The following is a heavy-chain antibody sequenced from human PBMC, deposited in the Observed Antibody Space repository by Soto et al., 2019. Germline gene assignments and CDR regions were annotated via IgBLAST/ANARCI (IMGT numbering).Heavy chain of an antibody. D-gene: IGHD3-16*01. V-gene: IGHV4-31*03. CDR1: GGSISSGGYY. Sequence: QVQLQESGPGLVKPSQTLSLTCTVSGGSISSGGYYWSWIRQHPGKGLEWIGYIYYSGRTYYNPSLKSRVTIPVDTSKNHFSLKLSSVTAADTAVYYCAGARDDGWFDPWGKGTLVTVSA. CDR2: IYYSGRT. CDR3: AGARDDGWFDP. J-gene: IGHJ5*02.